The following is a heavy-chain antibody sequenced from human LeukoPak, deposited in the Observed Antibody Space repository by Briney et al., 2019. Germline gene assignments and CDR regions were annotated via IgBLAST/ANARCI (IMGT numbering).Heavy chain of an antibody. J-gene: IGHJ6*03. Sequence: ASVKVSCKASGYTFTGHYTHSVRQAPGQGFEWMGWINPNSGGPHYAQKLQGRVTMTRDTSISTAYMELSGLRSDDTAVYYCARVGYCTNGVCYSMDVWGKGTTVTVSS. CDR1: GYTFTGHY. V-gene: IGHV1-2*02. CDR2: INPNSGGP. D-gene: IGHD2-8*01. CDR3: ARVGYCTNGVCYSMDV.